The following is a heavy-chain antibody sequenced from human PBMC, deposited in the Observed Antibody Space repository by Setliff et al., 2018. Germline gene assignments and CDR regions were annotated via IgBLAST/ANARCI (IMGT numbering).Heavy chain of an antibody. Sequence: GASVKVSCKTSGYTFTNFGISWVRQAPGQGLEWMGWISGYNGNTNYAQKFQSRVTMTTDTFTNTAYMELRSLRSDDTAVYYCARDRGLGADVVSLINMGDFWGQGTLVTVSS. J-gene: IGHJ4*02. D-gene: IGHD2-21*01. V-gene: IGHV1-18*01. CDR2: ISGYNGNT. CDR3: ARDRGLGADVVSLINMGDF. CDR1: GYTFTNFG.